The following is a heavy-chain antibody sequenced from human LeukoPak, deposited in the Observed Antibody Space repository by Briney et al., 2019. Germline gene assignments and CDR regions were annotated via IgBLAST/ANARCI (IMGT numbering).Heavy chain of an antibody. Sequence: SVKVSCKASGGTFSSYAISWVRQAPGQGLEWMGGIIPIFGTANYAQKFQGRVTITTDESTSTAYMELSSLRSEDTAVYYCARGLRPDDAFDIWGQGTMVTVSS. CDR2: IIPIFGTA. D-gene: IGHD4-17*01. CDR3: ARGLRPDDAFDI. V-gene: IGHV1-69*05. J-gene: IGHJ3*02. CDR1: GGTFSSYA.